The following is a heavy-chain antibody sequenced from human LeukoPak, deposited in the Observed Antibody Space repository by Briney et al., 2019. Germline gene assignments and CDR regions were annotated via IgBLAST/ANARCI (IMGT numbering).Heavy chain of an antibody. V-gene: IGHV3-7*01. D-gene: IGHD1-26*01. CDR1: GFTFSSYW. CDR3: ARDLVGATTGPVDY. J-gene: IGHJ4*02. CDR2: IKQDGSEK. Sequence: GGSLRLSCAASGFTFSSYWMSWVRQAPGKGLEWVANIKQDGSEKYYVDSVKGRFTISRDNAKNSLYLQMNSLRAEDTAVYYCARDLVGATTGPVDYWGQGTLVTVSP.